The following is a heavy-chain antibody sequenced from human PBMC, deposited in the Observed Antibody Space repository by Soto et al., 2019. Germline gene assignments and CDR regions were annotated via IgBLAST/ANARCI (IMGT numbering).Heavy chain of an antibody. CDR3: ERRGRDCYNYLYYFDY. D-gene: IGHD2-21*01. CDR2: IYPGDSDT. CDR1: GYSFTSYW. V-gene: IGHV5-51*01. J-gene: IGHJ4*02. Sequence: GESLKISCKGSGYSFTSYWIGWVRQMPGKGLEWMGIIYPGDSDTRSSPSFQGHVTFSADKSISTAYLQWSSLKASDTAMYYCERRGRDCYNYLYYFDYWGQGTLVTVSS.